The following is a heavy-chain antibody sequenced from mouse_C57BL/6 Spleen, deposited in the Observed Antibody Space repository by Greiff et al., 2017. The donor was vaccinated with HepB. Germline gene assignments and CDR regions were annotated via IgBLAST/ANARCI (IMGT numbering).Heavy chain of an antibody. Sequence: QVQLQQSGPELVKPGASVKISCKASGYAFSSSWMNWVKQRPGKGLEWIGRIYPGDGDTNYNGKFKGKATLTADKSSSTAYMQLSSLTSEDSAVYVCARQLRPPWFAYWGQGTLVTVSA. D-gene: IGHD3-2*02. J-gene: IGHJ3*01. CDR1: GYAFSSSW. CDR2: IYPGDGDT. CDR3: ARQLRPPWFAY. V-gene: IGHV1-82*01.